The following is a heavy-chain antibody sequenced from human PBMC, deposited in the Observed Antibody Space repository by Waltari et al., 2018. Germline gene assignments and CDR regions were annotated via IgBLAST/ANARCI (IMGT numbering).Heavy chain of an antibody. CDR2: IRSTCTYR. CDR1: GSTISSYS. D-gene: IGHD7-27*01. CDR3: ATGGWGFYLDN. V-gene: IGHV3-21*01. J-gene: IGHJ4*02. Sequence: EVQLVESGGGLVKPGGSLSLSCAASGSTISSYSMNWVRQDPGNVLVLISSIRSTCTYRHYADAVKGRFTISRDNAKNSLYLQMNSLRAEDTGVYWCATGGWGFYLDNWGQGTLVTFSS.